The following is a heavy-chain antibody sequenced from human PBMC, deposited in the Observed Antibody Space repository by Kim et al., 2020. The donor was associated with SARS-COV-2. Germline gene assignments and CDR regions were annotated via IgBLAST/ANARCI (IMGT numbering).Heavy chain of an antibody. D-gene: IGHD3-3*01. CDR1: GGTFSSYA. J-gene: IGHJ6*03. CDR2: IIPIFGTA. Sequence: SVKVSCKASGGTFSSYAISWVRQAPGQGLEWMGGIIPIFGTANYAQKFQGRVTITADESTSTAYMELSSLRSEDTAVYYCARATLWSGYRPYYYYYYYMDVWGKGTTVTVSS. CDR3: ARATLWSGYRPYYYYYYYMDV. V-gene: IGHV1-69*13.